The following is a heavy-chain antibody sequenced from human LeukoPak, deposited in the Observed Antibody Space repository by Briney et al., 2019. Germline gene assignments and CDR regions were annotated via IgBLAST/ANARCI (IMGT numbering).Heavy chain of an antibody. CDR1: GFTFDDYA. CDR2: ISWNSGSI. CDR3: AKGDSGSYYVYFQH. D-gene: IGHD1-26*01. V-gene: IGHV3-9*01. Sequence: GGSLRLSCAASGFTFDDYAMHWVRQAPGKGLEWVSGISWNSGSIGCADSVKGRFTISRDNAKNSLYLQMNSLRAEDTALYYCAKGDSGSYYVYFQHWGQGTLVTVSS. J-gene: IGHJ1*01.